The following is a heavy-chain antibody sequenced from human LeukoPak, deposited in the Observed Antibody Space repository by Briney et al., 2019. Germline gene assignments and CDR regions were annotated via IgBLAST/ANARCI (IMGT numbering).Heavy chain of an antibody. V-gene: IGHV4-30-2*01. CDR1: GDSISSGDYS. CDR2: IFHTGNS. D-gene: IGHD3-10*01. CDR3: ARELWFVNAPGSWLDP. Sequence: SETLSLTCTVSGDSISSGDYSWDWIRQPSGKGLEWIGYIFHTGNSYYNPSLRSRVTISVDRSRNQFSLRLTSVTAADTAVYYCARELWFVNAPGSWLDPWGPGTLVAVSS. J-gene: IGHJ5*02.